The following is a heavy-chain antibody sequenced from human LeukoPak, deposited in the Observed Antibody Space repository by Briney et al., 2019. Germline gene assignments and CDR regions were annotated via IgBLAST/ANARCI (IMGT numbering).Heavy chain of an antibody. CDR2: IGGSGGST. CDR3: AKAYLYCSSTSCPSGPRYYGMDV. Sequence: GGSLRLSCAASGFTFSSYAMSWVRQAPGKGLKWVSAIGGSGGSTYYADSVKGRFTISRDNSKNTLYLQMNSLRAEDTAVYYCAKAYLYCSSTSCPSGPRYYGMDVWGKGTTVTVSS. V-gene: IGHV3-23*01. J-gene: IGHJ6*04. CDR1: GFTFSSYA. D-gene: IGHD2-2*01.